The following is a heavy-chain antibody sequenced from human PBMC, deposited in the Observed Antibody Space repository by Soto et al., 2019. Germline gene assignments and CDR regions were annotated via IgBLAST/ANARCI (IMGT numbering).Heavy chain of an antibody. CDR1: RFTFSSYG. Sequence: GGSLRLSCAASRFTFSSYGMHWVRQAPGKGLEWVAVISYDGSNKYYVDSVKGRFTISRDNSKNTLYLQMNSLRAEDTAVYYCAKDYGDGQPDYWGQGTLVTVSS. D-gene: IGHD4-17*01. J-gene: IGHJ4*02. CDR3: AKDYGDGQPDY. V-gene: IGHV3-30*18. CDR2: ISYDGSNK.